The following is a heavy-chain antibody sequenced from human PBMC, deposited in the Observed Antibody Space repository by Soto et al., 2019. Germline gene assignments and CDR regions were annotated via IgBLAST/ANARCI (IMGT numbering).Heavy chain of an antibody. CDR2: LYSGGTS. D-gene: IGHD3-10*01. V-gene: IGHV3-53*02. CDR3: ARGQQVSTIRGVQGFDY. Sequence: EVQLVKTGGGLIQPGGSLRLSCAASGFSISSNYMTWVRQAPGKGLEWVSLLYSGGTSYYADSVKGRFTISRDNSKNTLFLQMNRLKTEDTAVYYCARGQQVSTIRGVQGFDYWGQGTLVTVSS. J-gene: IGHJ4*02. CDR1: GFSISSNY.